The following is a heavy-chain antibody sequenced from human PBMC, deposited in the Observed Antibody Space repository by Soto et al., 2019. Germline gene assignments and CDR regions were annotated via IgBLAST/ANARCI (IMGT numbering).Heavy chain of an antibody. CDR3: ARGYSGWYFDD. CDR2: IYYSGST. Sequence: SETLSLTCTVSGGSISSYYWSWIRQPPGKGLEWIGYIYYSGSTNYNPSLKSRVTISVDTSKNQFSLKLSSVTAADTAVYYCARGYSGWYFDDWGQGTLVTV. D-gene: IGHD5-12*01. V-gene: IGHV4-59*08. CDR1: GGSISSYY. J-gene: IGHJ4*02.